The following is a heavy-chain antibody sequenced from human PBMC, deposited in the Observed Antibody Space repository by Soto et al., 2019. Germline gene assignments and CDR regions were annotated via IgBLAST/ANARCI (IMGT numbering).Heavy chain of an antibody. CDR3: ARDNRIAARPYYGMDV. CDR1: GYTFTSYY. D-gene: IGHD6-6*01. Sequence: QVQLVQSGAEVKKPGASVKVSCKASGYTFTSYYMHWVRQAPGQGLEWMGIIDPSGGSTSYAQKFQGRVTRTRDTSTSTVYMELSSLRSEDTAVYYCARDNRIAARPYYGMDVWGQGTTVTVSS. CDR2: IDPSGGST. J-gene: IGHJ6*02. V-gene: IGHV1-46*01.